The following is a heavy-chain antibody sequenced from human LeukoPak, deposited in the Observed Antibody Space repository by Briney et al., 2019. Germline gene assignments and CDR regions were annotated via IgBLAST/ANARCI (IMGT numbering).Heavy chain of an antibody. Sequence: SQTLSLTCAISGDSVSSNSAAWNWIRQSPSRGLEWLGRTYYRSKWYNDYAVSVKSRITINPDTSKNQFSLQLNSVTPEDTAVYYCARDGASDYDILTGYYDRYYHGMDVWGQGTTVTVSS. J-gene: IGHJ6*02. CDR3: ARDGASDYDILTGYYDRYYHGMDV. V-gene: IGHV6-1*01. CDR2: TYYRSKWYN. CDR1: GDSVSSNSAA. D-gene: IGHD3-9*01.